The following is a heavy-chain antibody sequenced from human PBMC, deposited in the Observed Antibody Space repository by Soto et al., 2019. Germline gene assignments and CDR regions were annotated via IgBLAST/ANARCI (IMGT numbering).Heavy chain of an antibody. J-gene: IGHJ5*01. V-gene: IGHV4-39*02. CDR3: ARVHSSGGLDS. CDR2: FSYRGNT. CDR1: GGSISSTSYY. D-gene: IGHD2-15*01. Sequence: SETLSLTCTVSGGSISSTSYYWGWIRQPPGKGLEWIGSFSYRGNTYYNPSLKSRVTISVDTSKDHFSLNLSSVTAADTAVYYCARVHSSGGLDSWGQGIQVTVSS.